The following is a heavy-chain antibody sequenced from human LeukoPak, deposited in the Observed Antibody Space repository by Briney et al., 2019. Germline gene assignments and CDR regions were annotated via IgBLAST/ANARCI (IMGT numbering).Heavy chain of an antibody. CDR3: AKGPGGYYYGMDV. D-gene: IGHD1-14*01. CDR1: GCTFSSYG. Sequence: GGSLLLFCAASGCTFSSYGMHWVRQAPGKGLEWVAVITHDGGNKYYAGSVKGRFTISRDNSKNTLYLQMNSLRDEDTAVYYCAKGPGGYYYGMDVWGQGTTVTVSS. CDR2: ITHDGGNK. J-gene: IGHJ6*02. V-gene: IGHV3-30*18.